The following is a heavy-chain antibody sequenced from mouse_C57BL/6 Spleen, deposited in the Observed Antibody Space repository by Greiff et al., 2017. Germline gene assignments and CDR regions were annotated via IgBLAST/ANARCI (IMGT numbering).Heavy chain of an antibody. CDR2: IYPGGGYT. J-gene: IGHJ1*03. Sequence: VQLQQSGAELVRPGTSVKMSCKASGYTFTNYWIGWAKQRPGHGLEWIGDIYPGGGYTNYNEKFKGKATLTADKSSSTAYMQFSSLTSEDSAIYYCARGWWDGYFGVWGTGTTVTVSS. D-gene: IGHD1-1*02. CDR3: ARGWWDGYFGV. V-gene: IGHV1-63*01. CDR1: GYTFTNYW.